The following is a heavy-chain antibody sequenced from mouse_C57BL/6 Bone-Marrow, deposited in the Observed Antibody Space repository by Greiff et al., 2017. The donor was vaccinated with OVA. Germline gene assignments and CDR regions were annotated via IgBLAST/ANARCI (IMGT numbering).Heavy chain of an antibody. CDR3: ARNGITTRYYFDY. V-gene: IGHV2-2*01. CDR2: IWSGGST. CDR1: GFSLTSYG. Sequence: VKLMESGPGLVQPSQSLSITCTVSGFSLTSYGVHWVRQSPGKGLEWLGVIWSGGSTDYNAAFISRLSISKDNSKSQVFFKMNSLQADDTAIYYCARNGITTRYYFDYWGQGTTLTVSS. J-gene: IGHJ2*01. D-gene: IGHD2-4*01.